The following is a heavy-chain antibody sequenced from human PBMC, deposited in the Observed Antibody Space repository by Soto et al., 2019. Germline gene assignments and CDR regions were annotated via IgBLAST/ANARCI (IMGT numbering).Heavy chain of an antibody. V-gene: IGHV1-18*04. CDR3: ARGDRYCSGGSCPNGMDV. CDR1: GYTFTDHI. J-gene: IGHJ6*02. D-gene: IGHD2-15*01. CDR2: INCYNGHT. Sequence: QAHLVQSGAEVKKPGASVKVSCKASGYTFTDHIITWVRQAPGQGLEDMGWINCYNGHTNYAQKLQGRVTMAADTATDTAYMEFRSLTSDDTAVYYCARGDRYCSGGSCPNGMDVWGQGTTV.